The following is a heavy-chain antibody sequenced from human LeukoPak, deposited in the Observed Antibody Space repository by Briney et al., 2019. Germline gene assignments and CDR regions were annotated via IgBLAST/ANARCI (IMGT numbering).Heavy chain of an antibody. CDR1: GGSFSGYY. CDR2: INHSGST. Sequence: PSETLSLTCAVHGGSFSGYYWSWIRQPPGKGLEWIGEINHSGSTNYNPSLKSRVTISVDTSKNQFSLKLSSVTAADTAVYYCARGRRGYSYGNWGQGTLVTVSS. V-gene: IGHV4-34*01. D-gene: IGHD5-18*01. CDR3: ARGRRGYSYGN. J-gene: IGHJ4*02.